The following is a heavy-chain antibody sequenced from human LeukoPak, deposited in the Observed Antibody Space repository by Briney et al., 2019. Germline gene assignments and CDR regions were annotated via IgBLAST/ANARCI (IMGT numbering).Heavy chain of an antibody. D-gene: IGHD6-6*01. CDR1: GGSINDDY. Sequence: SETLSLTCTVCGGSINDDYWSWIRQPPGKGLEWIGYIYYRGSTSYNPSLKSRVTISVDTSKNQFSLKLISVTAADTAVYYCARCPYSSSTLFDFWGQGTLVTVSS. V-gene: IGHV4-59*01. J-gene: IGHJ4*02. CDR3: ARCPYSSSTLFDF. CDR2: IYYRGST.